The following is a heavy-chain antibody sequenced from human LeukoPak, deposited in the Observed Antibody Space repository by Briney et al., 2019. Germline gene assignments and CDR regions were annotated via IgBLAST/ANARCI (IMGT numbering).Heavy chain of an antibody. V-gene: IGHV3-23*01. Sequence: GESLKISCAASGFTFSGYAMSWVRQAPGKGLEWVSTITRGGAGTYYADSVKGRFTISRDNSKNTLYLRVNSLRAEDTAVYYCARDHPNCVGTDCLLFDYWGQGTLVTVSS. CDR2: ITRGGAGT. J-gene: IGHJ4*02. CDR3: ARDHPNCVGTDCLLFDY. D-gene: IGHD2-21*01. CDR1: GFTFSGYA.